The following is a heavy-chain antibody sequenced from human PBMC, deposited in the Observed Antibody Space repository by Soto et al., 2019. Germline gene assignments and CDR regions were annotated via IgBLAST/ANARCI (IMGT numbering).Heavy chain of an antibody. CDR3: ATAKKYSSSGYGTENWFDP. CDR1: GGTFSSYA. CDR2: IIPIFGTA. D-gene: IGHD6-13*01. V-gene: IGHV1-69*12. Sequence: QVQLVQSGAEVKKPGSSVKVSCKASGGTFSSYAISWVRQAPGQGLEWMGGIIPIFGTANYAQKFQGRVTITADESTSTAYMELSSLRSEDTAVYYCATAKKYSSSGYGTENWFDPWGQGTLVTVSS. J-gene: IGHJ5*02.